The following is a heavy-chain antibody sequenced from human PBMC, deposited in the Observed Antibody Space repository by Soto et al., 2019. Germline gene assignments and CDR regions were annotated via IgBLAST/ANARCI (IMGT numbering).Heavy chain of an antibody. CDR1: GFTCSSYS. J-gene: IGHJ4*02. V-gene: IGHV3-21*01. CDR3: AFISAAGL. CDR2: ISSSSSYI. D-gene: IGHD6-13*01. Sequence: EVQLVESGGGLVKPGGSLRLSCAASGFTCSSYSMNWVRQAPGKGLEWVSSISSSSSYIYYADSVKGRFTIARDNAKNSLYLQMTSLRAEETAVYYCAFISAAGLWGQGTLVTVSS.